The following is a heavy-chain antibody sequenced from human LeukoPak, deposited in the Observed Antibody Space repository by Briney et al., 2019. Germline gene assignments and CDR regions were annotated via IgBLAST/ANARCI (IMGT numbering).Heavy chain of an antibody. V-gene: IGHV4-34*01. CDR3: ARTPAAVNFDY. J-gene: IGHJ4*02. D-gene: IGHD6-13*01. Sequence: SETLSLTCVVYGSSFSGYYWTWIRQPPGKGLGWIGEINHSGSTNYNPSLKSRVSISADTSKFQFSLKLSSVTAADTAVYYCARTPAAVNFDYWGQGTLVTVSS. CDR1: GSSFSGYY. CDR2: INHSGST.